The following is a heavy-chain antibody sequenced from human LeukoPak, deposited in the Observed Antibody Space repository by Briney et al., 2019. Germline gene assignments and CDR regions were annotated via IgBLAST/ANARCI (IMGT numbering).Heavy chain of an antibody. J-gene: IGHJ6*03. CDR1: GYTFTGFY. D-gene: IGHD6-13*01. Sequence: ASVKVSCKASGYTFTGFYMHWVRQAPGQGLEWMGWINPNSGGTNYAQKFQGRVTMTRDTSISTAYMELSRLGSDDTAVYYCARNEKTPQQLATLYYYYYMDVWGKGTTVTVSS. CDR2: INPNSGGT. V-gene: IGHV1-2*02. CDR3: ARNEKTPQQLATLYYYYYMDV.